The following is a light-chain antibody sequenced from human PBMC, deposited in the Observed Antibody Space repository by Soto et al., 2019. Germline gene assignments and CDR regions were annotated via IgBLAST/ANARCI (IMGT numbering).Light chain of an antibody. CDR3: QQYNSWPRYT. Sequence: IVMTQSPATLSVSPGERATLSCRASQSVSSNLAWYQQKPGQAPRLLIYGSSTRATGITASFSGSGSGTEFTLTSSSLQSADFAVYYCQQYNSWPRYTFGQGTKLEIK. V-gene: IGKV3-15*01. CDR1: QSVSSN. J-gene: IGKJ2*01. CDR2: GSS.